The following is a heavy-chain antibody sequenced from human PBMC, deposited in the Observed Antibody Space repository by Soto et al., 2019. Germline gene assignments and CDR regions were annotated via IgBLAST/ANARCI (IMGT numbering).Heavy chain of an antibody. Sequence: ASVKVSCKASGCTFTSYGISWVRQAPGQGLEWMGWISAYNGNTNYAQKLQGRVTMTTDTSTSTAYMELRSLRSDDTAVYYCARGKCTNGVCYSVYWFDPWGQGTLVTVSS. D-gene: IGHD2-8*01. CDR3: ARGKCTNGVCYSVYWFDP. CDR1: GCTFTSYG. CDR2: ISAYNGNT. J-gene: IGHJ5*02. V-gene: IGHV1-18*01.